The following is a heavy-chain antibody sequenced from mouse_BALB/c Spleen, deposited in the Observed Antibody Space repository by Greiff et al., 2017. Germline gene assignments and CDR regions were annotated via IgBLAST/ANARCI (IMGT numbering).Heavy chain of an antibody. CDR2: ISSGGSYT. CDR1: GFTFSSYT. CDR3: TRERGSDGSSYGYFDV. Sequence: EVKLMESGGGLVKPGGSLKLSCAASGFTFSSYTMSWVRQTPEKRLEWVATISSGGSYTYYPDSVKGRFTISRDNAKNTLYLQMSSLKSEDTAMYYCTRERGSDGSSYGYFDVWGAGTTVTVSS. D-gene: IGHD1-1*01. J-gene: IGHJ1*01. V-gene: IGHV5-6-4*01.